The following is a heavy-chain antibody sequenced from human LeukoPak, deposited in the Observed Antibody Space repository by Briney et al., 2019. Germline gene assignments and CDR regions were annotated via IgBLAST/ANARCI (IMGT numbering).Heavy chain of an antibody. Sequence: SQTLSLTCTVSGGSISSGSYYWSWIRQPAGKGLEWIGRIYTSGSTNYNPSLKSRVTMSVDTSKNQFSLKLSSVTAADTAVYYCARDLLMDYYDSSGYFGWVHDAFDIWGQGTMVTVSS. V-gene: IGHV4-61*02. D-gene: IGHD3-22*01. J-gene: IGHJ3*02. CDR2: IYTSGST. CDR3: ARDLLMDYYDSSGYFGWVHDAFDI. CDR1: GGSISSGSYY.